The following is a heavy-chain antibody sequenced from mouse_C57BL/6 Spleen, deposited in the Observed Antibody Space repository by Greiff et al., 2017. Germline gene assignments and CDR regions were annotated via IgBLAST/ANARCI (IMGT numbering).Heavy chain of an antibody. CDR2: IYPGDGDT. V-gene: IGHV1-82*01. D-gene: IGHD4-1*01. CDR1: GYAFSSSW. CDR3: ARDSLTENWYFDV. Sequence: VQLQQSGPELVKPGASVKISCKASGYAFSSSWMNWVKQRPGKGLEWIGRIYPGDGDTNYNGKFKGKATLTADKSSSTAYMQLSSLTSEDSAVYFCARDSLTENWYFDVWGTGTTVTVSS. J-gene: IGHJ1*03.